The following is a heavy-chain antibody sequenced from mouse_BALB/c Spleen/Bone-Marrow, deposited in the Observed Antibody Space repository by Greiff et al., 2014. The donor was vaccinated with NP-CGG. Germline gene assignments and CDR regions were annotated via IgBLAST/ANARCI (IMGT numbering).Heavy chain of an antibody. CDR1: GYTFTSYW. V-gene: IGHV1-69*02. CDR2: IYPSDSYT. CDR3: IRYGNRHYYAMDY. J-gene: IGHJ4*01. Sequence: VKLMESGAELVRPGASVKLSCRASGYTFTSYWINWVKQRPGQGLEWIGNIYPSDSYTNYNQRFKDKATLTVDKSSSTAYMQLSSPTSEDSAVYYCIRYGNRHYYAMDYWGQGTSITVPS. D-gene: IGHD1-1*01.